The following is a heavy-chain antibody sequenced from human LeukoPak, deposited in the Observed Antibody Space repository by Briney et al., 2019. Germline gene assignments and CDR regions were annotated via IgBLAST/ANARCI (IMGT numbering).Heavy chain of an antibody. Sequence: ASVKVSCKASGYTFTSYDINWVRQATGQGLEWMGWMNPNSGNTGYAQKFQGRVTMTRNTSISTAYMELSSLRSEDTAVYYCARGLANDFWSGYLYYYYGMDVWGQGTTVTVSS. J-gene: IGHJ6*02. V-gene: IGHV1-8*01. D-gene: IGHD3-3*01. CDR3: ARGLANDFWSGYLYYYYGMDV. CDR2: MNPNSGNT. CDR1: GYTFTSYD.